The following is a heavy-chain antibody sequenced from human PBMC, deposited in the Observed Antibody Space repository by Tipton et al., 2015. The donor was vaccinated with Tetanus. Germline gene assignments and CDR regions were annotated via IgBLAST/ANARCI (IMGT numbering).Heavy chain of an antibody. Sequence: LRLSCAVFGGSFSGYYWNWIRQPPGKGLEWIGSIYESGDTYYIPSLKSRVTISVDTSKNQFSLNLNSMAAADTGVYYCARHQSGYFTPFDYWGQGNLVTVSS. CDR1: GGSFSGYY. CDR2: IYESGDT. D-gene: IGHD3-3*01. V-gene: IGHV4-34*01. CDR3: ARHQSGYFTPFDY. J-gene: IGHJ4*02.